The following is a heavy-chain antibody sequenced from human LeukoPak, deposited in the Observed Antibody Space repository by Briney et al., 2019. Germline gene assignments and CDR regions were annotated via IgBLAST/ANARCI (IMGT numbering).Heavy chain of an antibody. CDR2: ISGSGGST. J-gene: IGHJ4*02. V-gene: IGHV3-23*01. Sequence: GGSLRLSCAASGFTFSSYAMSWVRQAPGKGLEWVSAISGSGGSTYYADSVKGRFTISRDNSKNTLYLQMNSLGAEDTAVYYCAKKGTGYSYGYIDYWGQGTLVTVSS. CDR1: GFTFSSYA. D-gene: IGHD5-18*01. CDR3: AKKGTGYSYGYIDY.